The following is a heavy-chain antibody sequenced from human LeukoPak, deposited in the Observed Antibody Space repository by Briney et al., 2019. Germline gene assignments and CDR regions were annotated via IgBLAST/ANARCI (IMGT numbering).Heavy chain of an antibody. J-gene: IGHJ4*02. D-gene: IGHD3-22*01. CDR2: ISSSISYI. CDR3: ARGSAYYYDSSGYSDY. Sequence: GGSLRLSCAASGFTFSSYSMNWVRQAPGKGLEWVSSISSSISYIYYADSVKGRFTISRHNAKNSLYLQMNSLRAEDTAVYYCARGSAYYYDSSGYSDYWGQGTLVTVSS. CDR1: GFTFSSYS. V-gene: IGHV3-21*01.